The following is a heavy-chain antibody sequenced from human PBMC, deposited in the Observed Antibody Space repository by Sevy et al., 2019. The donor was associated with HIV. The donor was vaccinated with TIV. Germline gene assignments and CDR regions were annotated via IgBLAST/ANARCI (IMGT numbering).Heavy chain of an antibody. Sequence: GGSLRLSCAASVFTFTTYDMTWVRQAPGKGLEWISYISSSANDIKYADSVKGRFTISRDNARNSLYLAMSSLRAEDTAVYYCAREGLGGFYSSLDRWGQGTLVTVSS. D-gene: IGHD3-22*01. CDR3: AREGLGGFYSSLDR. CDR2: ISSSANDI. J-gene: IGHJ5*02. CDR1: VFTFTTYD. V-gene: IGHV3-48*03.